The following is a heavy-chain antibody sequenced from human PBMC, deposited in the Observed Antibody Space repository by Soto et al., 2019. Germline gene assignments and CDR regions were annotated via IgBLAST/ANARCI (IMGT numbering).Heavy chain of an antibody. CDR3: AKDGYYYDSSGYLDYFDY. Sequence: GGSLRLSCAASGVTFSSYGMHWVRQGTAKGLEWVAVISYDGSNKYYADSVKGRFTISRDNSKNTLYLQMNSLRAEDTAVYYCAKDGYYYDSSGYLDYFDYWGQGTLVTVSS. D-gene: IGHD3-22*01. V-gene: IGHV3-30*18. CDR2: ISYDGSNK. J-gene: IGHJ4*02. CDR1: GVTFSSYG.